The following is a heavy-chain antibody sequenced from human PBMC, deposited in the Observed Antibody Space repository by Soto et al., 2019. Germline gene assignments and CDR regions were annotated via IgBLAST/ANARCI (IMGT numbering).Heavy chain of an antibody. CDR2: IYYSGST. Sequence: SETLSLTCTVSGGSISSYYWSWIRQPPGKGLEWIGYIYYSGSTNYNPSLKSRVTISVDTSKNQFSLKLSSVTAADTAVYYCARVKGERGARKYYFDYWGQGTLVTVSS. D-gene: IGHD3-16*01. CDR1: GGSISSYY. V-gene: IGHV4-59*01. J-gene: IGHJ4*02. CDR3: ARVKGERGARKYYFDY.